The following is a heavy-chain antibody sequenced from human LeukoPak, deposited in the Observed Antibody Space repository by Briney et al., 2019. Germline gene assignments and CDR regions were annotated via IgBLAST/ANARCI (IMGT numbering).Heavy chain of an antibody. D-gene: IGHD3-10*01. V-gene: IGHV3-23*01. J-gene: IGHJ4*02. Sequence: GGSLRLSCAASGFTFSSYAMSWVRQAPGKGLEWVSAISGSGGSTYYADSVKGRFTISRDNSKNTLYLQMNSLRAEDTAVYYCAKGKLLLWFGESRDDYWGQGTLVTVSS. CDR1: GFTFSSYA. CDR2: ISGSGGST. CDR3: AKGKLLLWFGESRDDY.